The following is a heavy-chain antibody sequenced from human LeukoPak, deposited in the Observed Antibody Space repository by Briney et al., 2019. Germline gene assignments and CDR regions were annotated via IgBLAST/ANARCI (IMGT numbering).Heavy chain of an antibody. CDR2: ISGSGGST. CDR3: AKEGRIAAAGTVPLDY. J-gene: IGHJ4*02. D-gene: IGHD6-13*01. V-gene: IGHV3-23*01. Sequence: PGGSLRLSCAASGFTFSIYAMSWVRQAPGKGLEWVSAISGSGGSTYYADSVKGRFTISRDNSKNTLYLQMNSLRAEDTAVYYCAKEGRIAAAGTVPLDYWGQGTLVTVSS. CDR1: GFTFSIYA.